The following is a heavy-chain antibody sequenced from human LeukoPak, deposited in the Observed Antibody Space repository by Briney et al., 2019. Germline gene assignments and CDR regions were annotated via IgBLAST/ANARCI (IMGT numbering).Heavy chain of an antibody. CDR3: ARDGRVVVVPAASHMDV. CDR1: GFTFSNYG. J-gene: IGHJ6*03. V-gene: IGHV3-48*04. D-gene: IGHD2-2*01. Sequence: PGRSLRLSCAASGFTFSNYGMHWVRQAPGKGLEWVSYISSSSSTIYYADSVKGRFTISRDNAKNSLYLQMNSLRAEDTAVYYCARDGRVVVVPAASHMDVWGKGTTVTVSS. CDR2: ISSSSSTI.